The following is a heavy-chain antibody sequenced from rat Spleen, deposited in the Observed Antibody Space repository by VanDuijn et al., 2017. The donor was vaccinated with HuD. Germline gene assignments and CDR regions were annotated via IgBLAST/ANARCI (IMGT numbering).Heavy chain of an antibody. CDR1: GFTFNDYW. J-gene: IGHJ2*01. CDR2: INQDSSSI. V-gene: IGHV4-2*01. CDR3: ARGGVGCNNYDY. Sequence: EVQLVESGGGLVQPGRSLRLSCVASGFTFNDYWMTWVRQAPGKGLKWIGEINQDSSSIKYSPSLKDKFTISRNNVQNTLYLQMSKLGSEDTAIYYCARGGVGCNNYDYWGQGVMVTVSS. D-gene: IGHD1-10*01.